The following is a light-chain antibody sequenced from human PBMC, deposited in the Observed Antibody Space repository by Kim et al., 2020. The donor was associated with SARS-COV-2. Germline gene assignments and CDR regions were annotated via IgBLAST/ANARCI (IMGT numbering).Light chain of an antibody. Sequence: SSELTQDPAESVALGQTVRITCQGDSLRSYYVTWYQQKPRQAPLLVIFGRNNRPSGIPDRFSGSTSGNTASLTISGAQAEDEADFYCQSRDSGGNVVFGGGTKLTVL. CDR3: QSRDSGGNVV. V-gene: IGLV3-19*01. CDR1: SLRSYY. J-gene: IGLJ2*01. CDR2: GRN.